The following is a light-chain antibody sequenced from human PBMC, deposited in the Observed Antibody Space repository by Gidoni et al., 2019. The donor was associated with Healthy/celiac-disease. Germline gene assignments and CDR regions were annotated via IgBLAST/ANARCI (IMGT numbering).Light chain of an antibody. CDR3: QQSYSTLL. Sequence: DIQMTQSPSSLSASVGDRVTITCRASQSISSYLNWYQQKPGKAPKLLIYAASSLQSGVPSRFSGSGSGTDFTLTISSLQPEDFATYYCQQSYSTLLFXQXTKLXIK. CDR2: AAS. J-gene: IGKJ2*01. V-gene: IGKV1-39*01. CDR1: QSISSY.